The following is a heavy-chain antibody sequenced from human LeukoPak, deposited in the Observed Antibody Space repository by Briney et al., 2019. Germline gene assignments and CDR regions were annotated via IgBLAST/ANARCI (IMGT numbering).Heavy chain of an antibody. CDR1: SFTFSNAW. D-gene: IGHD1-26*01. Sequence: GGSLRLSCAASSFTFSNAWMNWVRQAPGKGLEWVGRIKSNPDGGAADYAAPVKGRFTISRDDSKNTLYLQMYSLRAEDTAVYYCARKTELRSLDYWGQGTLVTVSS. CDR3: ARKTELRSLDY. CDR2: IKSNPDGGAA. V-gene: IGHV3-15*07. J-gene: IGHJ4*02.